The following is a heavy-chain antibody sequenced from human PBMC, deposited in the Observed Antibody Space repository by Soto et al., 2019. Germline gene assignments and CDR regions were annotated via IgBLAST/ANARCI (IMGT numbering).Heavy chain of an antibody. V-gene: IGHV3-15*01. CDR3: TTSLGYCSSTSCIRGDL. J-gene: IGHJ2*01. CDR1: GFTFSNAW. Sequence: GGSLRLSCAASGFTFSNAWMSWVRQAPGKGLEWVGRIKSKTDGGKTDYAAPVKGRFTISRDDSKNTLYLQMNSLKTEDTAVYYCTTSLGYCSSTSCIRGDLWGRGTLVTVSS. D-gene: IGHD2-2*01. CDR2: IKSKTDGGKT.